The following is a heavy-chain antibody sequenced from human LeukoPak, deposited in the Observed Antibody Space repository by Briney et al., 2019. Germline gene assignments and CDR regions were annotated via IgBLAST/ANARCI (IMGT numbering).Heavy chain of an antibody. D-gene: IGHD6-13*01. CDR1: GFTFSTYS. Sequence: GGSLRLSCAASGFTFSTYSMNWVRQAPGKGLEWVSYISTGSSAIYYADSVKGRFTISRDNAKNSLYLQMNSLRAEDTAVYYCARRPYSSSWYYFDYWGQGTLVTVSS. V-gene: IGHV3-48*04. CDR2: ISTGSSAI. J-gene: IGHJ4*02. CDR3: ARRPYSSSWYYFDY.